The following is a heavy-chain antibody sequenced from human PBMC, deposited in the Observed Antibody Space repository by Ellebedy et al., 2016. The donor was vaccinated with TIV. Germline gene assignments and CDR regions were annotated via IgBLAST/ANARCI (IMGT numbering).Heavy chain of an antibody. D-gene: IGHD6-13*01. V-gene: IGHV3-7*03. Sequence: GESLKISCSASGFTFNIYAMSWVRQAPGKGLEWVANIKQGGSEQYYVDSVKGRFTISRDNAKNSLYLQMNSLRAEDTAVYYCARDGGPIAAAADDWGQGTLVTVSS. CDR3: ARDGGPIAAAADD. CDR1: GFTFNIYA. J-gene: IGHJ4*02. CDR2: IKQGGSEQ.